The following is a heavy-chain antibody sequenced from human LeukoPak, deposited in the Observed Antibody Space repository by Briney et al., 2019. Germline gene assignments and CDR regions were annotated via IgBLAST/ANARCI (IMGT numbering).Heavy chain of an antibody. CDR3: AKKRTPVAGTNYFDY. CDR2: VSAGGDNT. D-gene: IGHD6-19*01. V-gene: IGHV3-23*01. Sequence: GGCLRLSCAVSGFTFSSDAMSWVRQAPGKGLEWVSPVSAGGDNTYYAESVKGRFTISRDSSKNTVYLQMNSLRVEDTARYYCAKKRTPVAGTNYFDYWGQGTLVTVSS. CDR1: GFTFSSDA. J-gene: IGHJ4*02.